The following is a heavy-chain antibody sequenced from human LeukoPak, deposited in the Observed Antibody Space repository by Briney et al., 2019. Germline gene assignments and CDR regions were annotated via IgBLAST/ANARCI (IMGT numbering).Heavy chain of an antibody. J-gene: IGHJ4*02. V-gene: IGHV4-39*01. D-gene: IGHD3-10*01. CDR2: IFYTGNT. CDR1: GVYFSSCGCY. Sequence: PSETLSLTCIVSGVYFSSCGCYWGWIRQPPGKGLEWIVSIFYTGNTYYTLSLKGPVTISASTSKNPLSLELMFVTAADTAVYYSARLGASLVWDSGSFPDYWGQGTLVTVSS. CDR3: ARLGASLVWDSGSFPDY.